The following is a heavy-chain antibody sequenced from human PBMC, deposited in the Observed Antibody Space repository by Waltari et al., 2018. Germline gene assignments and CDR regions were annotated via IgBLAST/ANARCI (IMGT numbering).Heavy chain of an antibody. Sequence: QITLKESGPTLVKPTQTLTLTCTFSGFSLSPSGLGVGWIRQPPGKALEWLALIYWNDDKRYSPSLKSRLTITKDTSKNQVVLTMTNMNPVDTATYYCAHVDYDVLNGSRDNWGQGTLVTVSS. CDR3: AHVDYDVLNGSRDN. D-gene: IGHD3-9*01. CDR2: IYWNDDK. CDR1: GFSLSPSGLG. J-gene: IGHJ4*02. V-gene: IGHV2-5*01.